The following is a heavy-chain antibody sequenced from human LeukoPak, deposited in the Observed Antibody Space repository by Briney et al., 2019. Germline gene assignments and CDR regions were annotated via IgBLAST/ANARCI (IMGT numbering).Heavy chain of an antibody. CDR3: AKDGRYSSSWYAY. CDR2: ISGSGGST. Sequence: GGSLRLSCAASGVTFSSYAMSWVRQAPGKGLEWVSAISGSGGSTYYADSVKGRFTISRDNSKNTLYLQMNSLRAEDTAVYYCAKDGRYSSSWYAYWGQGTLVTVSS. V-gene: IGHV3-23*01. D-gene: IGHD6-13*01. CDR1: GVTFSSYA. J-gene: IGHJ4*02.